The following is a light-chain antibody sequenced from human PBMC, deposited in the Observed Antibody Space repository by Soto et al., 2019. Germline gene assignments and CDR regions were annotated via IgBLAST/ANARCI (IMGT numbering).Light chain of an antibody. CDR1: QSLLHSNGYNY. V-gene: IGKV2-28*01. J-gene: IGKJ4*01. Sequence: IVMTQSPLSLPVTPGEPASISCRSSQSLLHSNGYNYLDWYLQKPGQSPQLLISLGSNRASRDPHRFSVNGSGTDFTLKSSRVEAEDVGVYYCRQALQTPRTFGGGTKVEIK. CDR2: LGS. CDR3: RQALQTPRT.